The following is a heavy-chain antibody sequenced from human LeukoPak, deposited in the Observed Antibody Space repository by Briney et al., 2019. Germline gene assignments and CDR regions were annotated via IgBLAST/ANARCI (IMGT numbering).Heavy chain of an antibody. J-gene: IGHJ4*02. V-gene: IGHV4-4*07. CDR3: ARVIAAAGTMDFDY. Sequence: PPETLSLTCTVSGGSISSYYWSWIRQPAGKGLEWIGRIYTSGSTNYNPSLKSRVTISVDTSKNQFSLKLSSVTAADTAVYYCARVIAAAGTMDFDYWGQGTLVTVSS. D-gene: IGHD6-13*01. CDR1: GGSISSYY. CDR2: IYTSGST.